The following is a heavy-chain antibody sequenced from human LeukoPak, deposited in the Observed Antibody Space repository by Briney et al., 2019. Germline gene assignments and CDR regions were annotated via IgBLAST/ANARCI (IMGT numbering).Heavy chain of an antibody. D-gene: IGHD3-22*01. CDR3: AKDVVVKTNWFDP. CDR2: IRYDGSNK. J-gene: IGHJ5*02. Sequence: GGSLRLSCAASGFTFSSYGMHWVRQAPGKGLEWVAFIRYDGSNKYYADSVKGRFTISRDNSKNTLYLQMNSLRAEDTAVYYCAKDVVVKTNWFDPWGQGTLVTVSS. CDR1: GFTFSSYG. V-gene: IGHV3-30*02.